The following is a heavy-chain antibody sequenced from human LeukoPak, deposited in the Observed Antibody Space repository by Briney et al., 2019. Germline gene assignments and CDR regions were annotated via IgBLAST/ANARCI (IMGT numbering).Heavy chain of an antibody. CDR3: ARGPIDYYSSRSDYRFDP. CDR1: GGSISTYY. Sequence: PSETLSLTCTVPGGSISTYYWSWIRQPPGKRLEWIGYIYSSGSTNYNPSLKSRVTISLDTSKNQFSLKLSSVTAADTAVYYCARGPIDYYSSRSDYRFDPWGQGTLVTVSS. V-gene: IGHV4-59*01. D-gene: IGHD6-13*01. J-gene: IGHJ5*02. CDR2: IYSSGST.